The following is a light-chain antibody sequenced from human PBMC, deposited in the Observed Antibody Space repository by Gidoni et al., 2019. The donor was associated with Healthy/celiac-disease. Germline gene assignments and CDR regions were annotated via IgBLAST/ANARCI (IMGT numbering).Light chain of an antibody. CDR2: GAS. CDR3: QQYGSSRWT. Sequence: EIVLPQSPGTLSLSPGDSATLSCRASQRVSSSYLAWYQQKPGQAPRLLSYGASSRATGIPDRFSGSGSGTDFTLTISRLEPEDFAVYYCQQYGSSRWTFGPGTKVEIK. V-gene: IGKV3-20*01. CDR1: QRVSSSY. J-gene: IGKJ1*01.